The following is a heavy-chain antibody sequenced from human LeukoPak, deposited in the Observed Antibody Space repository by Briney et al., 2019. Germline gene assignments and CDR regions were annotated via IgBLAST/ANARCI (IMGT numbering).Heavy chain of an antibody. J-gene: IGHJ3*02. D-gene: IGHD4-17*01. Sequence: GGSLRLSCAASGFTFNDYYMSWIRQAPGKGLEWVSFISSSGSTMYYADSVKGRFTISRDNAKNSLYLQMNSLRAGDTAVYYCARTTVTTLGSNAFDIWGQGTMVTVSS. CDR2: ISSSGSTM. CDR1: GFTFNDYY. V-gene: IGHV3-11*04. CDR3: ARTTVTTLGSNAFDI.